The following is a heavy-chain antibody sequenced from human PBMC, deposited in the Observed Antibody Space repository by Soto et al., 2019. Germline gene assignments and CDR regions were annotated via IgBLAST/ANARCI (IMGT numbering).Heavy chain of an antibody. CDR1: GYTLTSHY. J-gene: IGHJ6*02. V-gene: IGHV1-46*01. CDR3: ARAPSWHGLDV. CDR2: INPGGVSK. Sequence: ASVKVSCKASGYTLTSHYIHWVGQAPGQGLEWMGIINPGGVSKTYAQEFQGRITMTRDTSTSTVYMELSSLRSQDTAVYYCARAPSWHGLDVWGQGTTVTVSS.